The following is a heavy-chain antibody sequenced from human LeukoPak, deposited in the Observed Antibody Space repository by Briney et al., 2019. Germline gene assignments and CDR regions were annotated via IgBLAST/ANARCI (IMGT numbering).Heavy chain of an antibody. CDR3: ARETTGLARYFDY. D-gene: IGHD4-11*01. CDR2: IYTSGST. CDR1: GNSISSYY. J-gene: IGHJ4*02. Sequence: PSETLSLTCTVSGNSISSYYWSWIRQPAGKGLEWIGRIYTSGSTNYNPSLRSRVTMSVDTSKNQFSLNLSSVTAADTAVYYCARETTGLARYFDYWGQGTLVTVSS. V-gene: IGHV4-4*07.